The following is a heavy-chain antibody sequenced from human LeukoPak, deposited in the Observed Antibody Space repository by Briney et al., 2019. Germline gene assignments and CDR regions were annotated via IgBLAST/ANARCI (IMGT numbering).Heavy chain of an antibody. CDR2: ISGSGGST. J-gene: IGHJ3*02. CDR3: AKDVRKVAWIQLWKNAFDI. D-gene: IGHD5-18*01. V-gene: IGHV3-23*01. CDR1: GFTFSSYA. Sequence: GGSLRLSCAASGFTFSSYAMSWVRQAPGKGLEGVSAISGSGGSTYYADSVKGRFTISRDNSKNTLYLQMNSLRAEDTAVYYCAKDVRKVAWIQLWKNAFDIWGQGTMVPVSS.